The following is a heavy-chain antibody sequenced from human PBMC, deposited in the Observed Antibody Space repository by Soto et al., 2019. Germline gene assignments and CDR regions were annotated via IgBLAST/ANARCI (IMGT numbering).Heavy chain of an antibody. Sequence: GGSLRLSCAASGFTFSSCARHWVRQAPGKGLEWVALISYDGSNKYYADSVKGRFTISRDNSKNTLYVQMKSLRAEDTAVYYCARDKRDLRFLEWSYYFDYWGQGTLVTVSS. V-gene: IGHV3-30-3*01. D-gene: IGHD3-3*01. CDR3: ARDKRDLRFLEWSYYFDY. J-gene: IGHJ4*02. CDR2: ISYDGSNK. CDR1: GFTFSSCA.